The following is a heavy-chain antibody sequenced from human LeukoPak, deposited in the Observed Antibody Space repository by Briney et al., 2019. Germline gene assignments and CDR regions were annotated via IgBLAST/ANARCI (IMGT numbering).Heavy chain of an antibody. CDR1: GYTFTGYY. Sequence: ASVKVSCKASGYTFTGYYMHWVRQAPGQGPEWMGWINPNSGGTNYAQKFQGRVTMTRDTSISTAYMELSRLRSDDTAVYYCARASPSIYCSSTSCHLVYWGQGTLVTVSS. V-gene: IGHV1-2*02. CDR3: ARASPSIYCSSTSCHLVY. J-gene: IGHJ4*02. D-gene: IGHD2-2*01. CDR2: INPNSGGT.